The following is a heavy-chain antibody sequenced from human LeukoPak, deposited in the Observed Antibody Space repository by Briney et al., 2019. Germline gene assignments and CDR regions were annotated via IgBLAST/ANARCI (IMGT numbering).Heavy chain of an antibody. CDR3: AKGPTVTTYGY. Sequence: GGSLRLSCAASGFTFSSYAMSWLRQAPGKGLEWVSGISAGASSTYYADSVKGHFTISRDNSKNTLYLQMNSLRVEDTAMYYCAKGPTVTTYGYWGRGTPVTVSS. CDR1: GFTFSSYA. J-gene: IGHJ4*02. V-gene: IGHV3-23*01. D-gene: IGHD4-17*01. CDR2: ISAGASST.